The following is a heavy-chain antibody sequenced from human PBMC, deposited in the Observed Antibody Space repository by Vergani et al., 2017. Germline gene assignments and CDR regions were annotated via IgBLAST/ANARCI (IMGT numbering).Heavy chain of an antibody. CDR1: GGSISSSNW. CDR3: ARDRGDMVRGVIHHNYYFDY. J-gene: IGHJ4*02. D-gene: IGHD3-10*01. Sequence: QVQLQESGPGLVKPSGTLSLTCAVSGGSISSSNWWSWVRQPPGKGLEWIGEIYHSGSTNYNPSLKSRVTISLDKSKNQFSLKLSSVTAADTAVYYCARDRGDMVRGVIHHNYYFDYWGQGTLVTVSS. V-gene: IGHV4-4*02. CDR2: IYHSGST.